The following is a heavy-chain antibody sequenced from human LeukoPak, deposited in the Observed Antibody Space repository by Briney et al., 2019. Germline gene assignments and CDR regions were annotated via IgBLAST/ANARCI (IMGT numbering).Heavy chain of an antibody. Sequence: SEPLSLPCAVWGRSFSGYYWTWIRQTPGGGRVGIGEINHRESDIHNPSLKSRVTISVDTSKNQSSLKLSSVTAADTAVYYCARGGLAWYCGRLDSWGQRTLVTVS. V-gene: IGHV4-34*01. CDR2: INHRESD. CDR1: GRSFSGYY. J-gene: IGHJ4*02. D-gene: IGHD6-13*01. CDR3: ARGGLAWYCGRLDS.